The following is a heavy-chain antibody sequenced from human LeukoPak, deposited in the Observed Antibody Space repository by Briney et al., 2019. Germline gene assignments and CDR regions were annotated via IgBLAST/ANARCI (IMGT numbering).Heavy chain of an antibody. CDR1: GYTFVSYH. Sequence: ASVKVSCKTSGYTFVSYHIHWVRQAPGQGLEWMGIIKISGGSSTYAQKLQGRVTMTTDTSTSTAYMELRSLRSDDTAVYYCAKLYYDILTGYYFDYWGQGTLVTVSS. V-gene: IGHV1-46*01. CDR3: AKLYYDILTGYYFDY. CDR2: IKISGGSS. J-gene: IGHJ4*02. D-gene: IGHD3-9*01.